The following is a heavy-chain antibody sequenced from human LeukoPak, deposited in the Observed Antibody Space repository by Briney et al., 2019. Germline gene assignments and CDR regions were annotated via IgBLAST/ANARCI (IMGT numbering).Heavy chain of an antibody. J-gene: IGHJ1*01. Sequence: PGGSLRLSCAASGFTFSSYAMSWVRQAPGKGLEWVSAISGSGGSTYYADSVKGRFTISRDNSKNTLYLQMNSLRAEDTAVYYCAKHWDIVVVPAALEYFQHRGQGTLVTVSS. CDR1: GFTFSSYA. D-gene: IGHD2-2*01. V-gene: IGHV3-23*01. CDR3: AKHWDIVVVPAALEYFQH. CDR2: ISGSGGST.